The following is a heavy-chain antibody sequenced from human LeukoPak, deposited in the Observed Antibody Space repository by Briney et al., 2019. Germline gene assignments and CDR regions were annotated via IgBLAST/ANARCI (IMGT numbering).Heavy chain of an antibody. J-gene: IGHJ5*02. CDR3: ARDLQGVRGDWFDP. CDR2: IYYSGST. Sequence: KSSETLSLTCTVSGGSISSYYWSWIRQPPGKGLEWIGYIYYSGSTNYNPSLKSRVTISVDTSKNQFSLKLSSVTAADTAVYYCARDLQGVRGDWFDPWGQGTLVTVSS. V-gene: IGHV4-59*01. CDR1: GGSISSYY. D-gene: IGHD3-10*01.